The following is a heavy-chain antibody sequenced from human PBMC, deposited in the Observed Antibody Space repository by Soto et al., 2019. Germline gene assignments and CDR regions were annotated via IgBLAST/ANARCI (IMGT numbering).Heavy chain of an antibody. CDR2: ISPYTGNT. D-gene: IGHD3-16*01. CDR3: VMVDNYVTPTPQDV. Sequence: VQLVQSGDEVKKPGASVKVSCKASGYIFVNYGIAWVRQAPGQGLEWMGWISPYTGNTHSATKIQGRLTMTTDTSKSTAYMALVSLTSDDTAVYYLVMVDNYVTPTPQDVLGQGTTVTVSS. V-gene: IGHV1-18*01. CDR1: GYIFVNYG. J-gene: IGHJ6*02.